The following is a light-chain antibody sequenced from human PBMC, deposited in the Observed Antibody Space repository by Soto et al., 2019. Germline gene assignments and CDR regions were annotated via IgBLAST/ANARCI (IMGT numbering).Light chain of an antibody. CDR3: QQYSQWPLT. CDR1: QTVGSY. Sequence: EIVLTQSPATLSLSPGERATLSCRASQTVGSYLAWFRQTPGQAPRLLIYGVSTRATGIPARFGGSGSATEFTLTISSLQSEDFAVYYCQQYSQWPLTFGGGTKV. J-gene: IGKJ4*01. CDR2: GVS. V-gene: IGKV3-15*01.